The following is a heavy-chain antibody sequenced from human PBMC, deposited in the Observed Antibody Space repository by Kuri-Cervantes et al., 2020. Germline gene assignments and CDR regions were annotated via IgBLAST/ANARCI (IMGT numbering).Heavy chain of an antibody. CDR1: GFTVSSNY. V-gene: IGHV3-66*01. J-gene: IGHJ6*02. Sequence: GESLKISCAASGFTVSSNYMSWVRQAPGKGLEWVSVIYSGGSTYYADSVKGRFTISRDNSKNTLYLQMNSLRAEDTAVYYCARDDSACSGGSCYFGSYYYGMDVWGQGTTVTVSS. CDR3: ARDDSACSGGSCYFGSYYYGMDV. D-gene: IGHD2-15*01. CDR2: IYSGGST.